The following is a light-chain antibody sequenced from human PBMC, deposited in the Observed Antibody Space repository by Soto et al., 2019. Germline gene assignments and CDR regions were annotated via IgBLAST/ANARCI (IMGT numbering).Light chain of an antibody. J-gene: IGKJ5*01. CDR2: GAF. CDR3: QQRNIWPPVT. V-gene: IGKV3-11*01. CDR1: PSVTNY. Sequence: EIVLSQSPATLSLSPGERATLSCRASPSVTNYLAWYQQKPGQPPRLLIYGAFNRAAGIPARFSGSGSGTDITLTISSLEPEDSAVYYCQQRNIWPPVTFGQGTRLEIK.